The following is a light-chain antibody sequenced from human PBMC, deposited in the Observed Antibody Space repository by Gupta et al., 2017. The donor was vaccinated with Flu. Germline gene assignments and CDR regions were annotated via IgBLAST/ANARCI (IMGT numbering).Light chain of an antibody. Sequence: PGTLSLSTGGRATLFCRASQSVSNSLAWYQQKPGQAPRLLIYGASSRATGIPDRFSGSGSGTDFTLTISRLEPEDFAIYYCQQYGSSGITFGGGTKVEIK. V-gene: IGKV3-20*01. J-gene: IGKJ4*01. CDR1: QSVSNS. CDR2: GAS. CDR3: QQYGSSGIT.